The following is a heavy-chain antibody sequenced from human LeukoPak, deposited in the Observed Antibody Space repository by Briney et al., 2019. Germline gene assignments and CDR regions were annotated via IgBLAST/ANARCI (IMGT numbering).Heavy chain of an antibody. J-gene: IGHJ4*02. Sequence: SETLSLTCTVSGGSISSGGYYWSWIRQHPGKGLEWIGYIYYSGSTYYNPSLKSRVTISVDTSKSQFSLKLSSVTAADTAVYYCASVYYYDSSGVFDYWGQGTLVTVSS. V-gene: IGHV4-31*03. D-gene: IGHD3-22*01. CDR1: GGSISSGGYY. CDR2: IYYSGST. CDR3: ASVYYYDSSGVFDY.